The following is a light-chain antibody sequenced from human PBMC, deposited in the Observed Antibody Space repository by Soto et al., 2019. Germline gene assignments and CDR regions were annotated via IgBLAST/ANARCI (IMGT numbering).Light chain of an antibody. V-gene: IGKV1-33*01. J-gene: IGKJ4*01. CDR2: EAS. Sequence: DIQMTQSPSSLSASVGDRVTITCQASQDISNYLNWYQQKLEKAPKLLIYEASNLETGVPSRFSGSGSGTDFTFTIRSLQPEDIATYYCQQYDTLVTFGGGTKVEIK. CDR3: QQYDTLVT. CDR1: QDISNY.